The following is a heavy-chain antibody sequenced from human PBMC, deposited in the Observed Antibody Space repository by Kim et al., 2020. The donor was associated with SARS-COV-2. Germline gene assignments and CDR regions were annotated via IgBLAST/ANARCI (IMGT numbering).Heavy chain of an antibody. V-gene: IGHV3-33*01. Sequence: SNKYYADSVKGRFTISRDNSKNTLYLQMNSLRAEGTAVYYCATESIAAPIWGQGTLVTVSS. CDR2: SNK. CDR3: ATESIAAPI. J-gene: IGHJ4*02. D-gene: IGHD6-6*01.